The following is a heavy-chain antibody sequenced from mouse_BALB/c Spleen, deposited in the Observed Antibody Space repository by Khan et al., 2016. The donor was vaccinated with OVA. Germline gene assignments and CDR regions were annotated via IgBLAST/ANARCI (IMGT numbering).Heavy chain of an antibody. CDR3: TRLITTTKGDYYAMDY. J-gene: IGHJ4*01. CDR2: ISSGGTYT. V-gene: IGHV5-6*01. Sequence: EVELVESGGDLVKPGGSLKLSCAASGFIFSSYGMSWFRQTPDKRLEWVATISSGGTYTYYPDSVQGRFTISRDNAKNTLSLQMSSLKSEDTAMYYCTRLITTTKGDYYAMDYWGQGTSVTVAS. CDR1: GFIFSSYG. D-gene: IGHD1-2*01.